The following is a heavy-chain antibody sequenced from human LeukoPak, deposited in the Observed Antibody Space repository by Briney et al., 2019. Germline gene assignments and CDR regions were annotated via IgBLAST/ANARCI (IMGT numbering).Heavy chain of an antibody. CDR1: GGSFSGYY. CDR3: ARDKWALIRVAFDI. D-gene: IGHD1-26*01. V-gene: IGHV4-34*01. Sequence: PSETLSLTCAVYGGSFSGYYWSWIRQPPGKGLEWIGEINHSGSTNYNPSLKSRVTISVDTSKNQFSLKLSSVTAADTAVYYCARDKWALIRVAFDIWGQGTMVTVSS. CDR2: INHSGST. J-gene: IGHJ3*02.